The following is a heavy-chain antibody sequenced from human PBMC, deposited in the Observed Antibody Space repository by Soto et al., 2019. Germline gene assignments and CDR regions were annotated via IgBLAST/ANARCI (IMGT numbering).Heavy chain of an antibody. CDR1: GGTLSSYT. Sequence: GASVKVSCKASGGTLSSYTISWVRQAPGQGLEWMGWISTDNGITNYAQKLQGRVTITTDTSTSTAYMELRSLRSDDTAVYYCARGVLRFLEWLPPGWFDPWGQGTLVTVSS. V-gene: IGHV1-18*01. D-gene: IGHD3-3*01. CDR2: ISTDNGIT. J-gene: IGHJ5*02. CDR3: ARGVLRFLEWLPPGWFDP.